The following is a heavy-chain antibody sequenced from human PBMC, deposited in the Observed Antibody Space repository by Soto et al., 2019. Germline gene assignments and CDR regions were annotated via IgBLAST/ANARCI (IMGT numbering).Heavy chain of an antibody. CDR3: AKDLTQLRTPEIDY. Sequence: GGSLRLSCAASGFTFSSYGMHWVRQAPGKGLEWVAVISYDGSNKYYADSVKGRFTISRDNSKNTLYLQMNSLRAEDTAVYYCAKDLTQLRTPEIDYWGQGTLVTVSS. CDR1: GFTFSSYG. V-gene: IGHV3-30*18. J-gene: IGHJ4*02. D-gene: IGHD2-2*01. CDR2: ISYDGSNK.